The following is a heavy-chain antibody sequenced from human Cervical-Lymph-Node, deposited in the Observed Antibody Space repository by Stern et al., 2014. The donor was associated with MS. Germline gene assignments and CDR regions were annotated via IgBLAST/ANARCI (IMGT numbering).Heavy chain of an antibody. CDR2: IYPGDSDI. Sequence: EVQLVESEAEVKKPGESLKISCKASGYTFINYWIGWVRQVPGKGLEWMGSIYPGDSDIRYSPSFQGQVTISADKSINTAYLQWSSLKASDTGMYYCARRGFCIEGRCYAEGWFAPWGQGTLVTVSS. J-gene: IGHJ5*02. D-gene: IGHD2-8*01. CDR1: GYTFINYW. CDR3: ARRGFCIEGRCYAEGWFAP. V-gene: IGHV5-51*01.